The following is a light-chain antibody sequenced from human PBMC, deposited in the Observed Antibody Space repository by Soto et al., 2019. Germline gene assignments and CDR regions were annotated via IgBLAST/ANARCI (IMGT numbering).Light chain of an antibody. J-gene: IGKJ1*01. CDR3: QQRSDWGT. CDR2: DAS. V-gene: IGKV3-11*01. CDR1: QTVSTY. Sequence: DSVLPQSPATLSLSPGDRAPLSCRASQTVSTYIAWYQQKRGQSPRLLIYDASIRATGIPDRFSGSGSGTDFTLTISSLEAEDFAVYFCQQRSDWGTFGQGTKVDIK.